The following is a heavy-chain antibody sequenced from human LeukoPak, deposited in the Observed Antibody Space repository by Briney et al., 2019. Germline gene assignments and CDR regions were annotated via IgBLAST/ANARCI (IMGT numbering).Heavy chain of an antibody. Sequence: GGSLRLSCAASGFTFSSYSMNWVRQAPGKGLEWVSSISATSKYIYYAPSVRGRFTISRDNVKNSLYLQMNSLRADDTAVYFCARDESSSWIRVLDYYYLDVWGKGTTVTVSS. CDR3: ARDESSSWIRVLDYYYLDV. CDR1: GFTFSSYS. J-gene: IGHJ6*03. V-gene: IGHV3-21*01. CDR2: ISATSKYI. D-gene: IGHD6-13*01.